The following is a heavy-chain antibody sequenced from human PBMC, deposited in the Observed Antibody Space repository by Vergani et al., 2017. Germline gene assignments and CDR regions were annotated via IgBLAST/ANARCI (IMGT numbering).Heavy chain of an antibody. J-gene: IGHJ4*02. CDR1: GFTFSSYA. CDR2: ISGSGGST. D-gene: IGHD1-26*01. Sequence: EVQLLESGGGLVQPGGSLRLSCAASGFTFSSYAMSWVRQAPGKGLEWVSAISGSGGSTYYADSVKGRLTISRDNSKNTLYLQMNSLGAEDTAVYYCAAIVGATYFDYWGQGTLVTVSS. CDR3: AAIVGATYFDY. V-gene: IGHV3-23*01.